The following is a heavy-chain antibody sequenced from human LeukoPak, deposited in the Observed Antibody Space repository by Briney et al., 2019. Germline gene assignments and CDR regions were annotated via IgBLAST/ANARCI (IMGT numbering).Heavy chain of an antibody. CDR1: GFTFRDYY. CDR2: ISYDGSNK. Sequence: GGSLRLSCAASGFTFRDYYMIWIRQAPGKGLEWVAVISYDGSNKYYADSVKGRFTISRDNSKNTLYLQMNSLRAEDTAVYYCAGGHATDYRGQGTLVTVSS. CDR3: AGGHATDY. V-gene: IGHV3-30-3*01. J-gene: IGHJ4*02.